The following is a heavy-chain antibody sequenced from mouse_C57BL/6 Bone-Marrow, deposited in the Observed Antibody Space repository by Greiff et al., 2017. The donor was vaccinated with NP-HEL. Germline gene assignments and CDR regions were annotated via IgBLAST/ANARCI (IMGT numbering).Heavy chain of an antibody. D-gene: IGHD1-1*02. CDR2: ISYDGSN. Sequence: VQLQQSGPGLVKPSQSLSLTCSVTGYSITSGYYWNWIRQFPGNKLEWMGYISYDGSNNYNPSLKNRISITRDTSKNQFFLKLNSVTTEDTATYYCARERWGDYWGQGTSVTVSS. V-gene: IGHV3-6*01. CDR3: ARERWGDY. J-gene: IGHJ4*01. CDR1: GYSITSGYY.